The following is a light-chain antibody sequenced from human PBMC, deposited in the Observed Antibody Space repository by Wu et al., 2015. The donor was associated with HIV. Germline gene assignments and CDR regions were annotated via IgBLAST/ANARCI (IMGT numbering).Light chain of an antibody. CDR2: DAS. V-gene: IGKV3-11*01. Sequence: EIVLTQSPATLSLSPGERATLSCRASQSVSSYLAWYQQKPGQAPRLLIYDASNRATGIPARFSGSGSGTDFTLTITRLEPEDFAVYYCQQYDSSITFGQGTRLDIK. CDR1: QSVSSY. J-gene: IGKJ5*01. CDR3: QQYDSSIT.